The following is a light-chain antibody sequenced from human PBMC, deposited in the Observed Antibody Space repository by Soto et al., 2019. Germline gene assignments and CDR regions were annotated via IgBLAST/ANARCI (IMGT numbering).Light chain of an antibody. CDR2: VTS. V-gene: IGKV3-15*01. CDR3: QQYNNRPRT. Sequence: EIVMTLSPATLSLSPGVRATLSCRASQSVNSKLAWYQQKDGQAPRLLIFVTSSRATGIPARFSGSGSGTDFTLTISSLQFEDLAVYYCQQYNNRPRTFGQGTKVEIK. CDR1: QSVNSK. J-gene: IGKJ1*01.